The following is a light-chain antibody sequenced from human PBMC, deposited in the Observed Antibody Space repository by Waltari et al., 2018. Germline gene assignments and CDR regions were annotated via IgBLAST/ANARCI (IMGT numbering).Light chain of an antibody. CDR1: QGITNS. Sequence: IQLTQSPPSLSAAVGDSVTITCRASQGITNSLAWYQQKPGKAPKLLLSAASRLEGGVPSRFSGSGSGTDYTLTISSLQPEDFATYYCQQYYSTLWTFGQGTKVEIK. V-gene: IGKV1-NL1*01. J-gene: IGKJ1*01. CDR3: QQYYSTLWT. CDR2: AAS.